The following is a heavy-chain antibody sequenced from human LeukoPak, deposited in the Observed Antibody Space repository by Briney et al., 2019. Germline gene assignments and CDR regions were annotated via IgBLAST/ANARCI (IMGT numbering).Heavy chain of an antibody. CDR1: GFTFSSYA. Sequence: GGSLRLSCAASGFTFSSYAMSWVRQAPGKGLEWVSAVSGSGGSTYYADSVKGRFTISRDNSKNTLYLQMNSLRAEDTAVYYCAKCVVYASGSCWYFDYWGQGTLVTVSS. CDR3: AKCVVYASGSCWYFDY. D-gene: IGHD3-16*01. CDR2: VSGSGGST. V-gene: IGHV3-23*01. J-gene: IGHJ4*02.